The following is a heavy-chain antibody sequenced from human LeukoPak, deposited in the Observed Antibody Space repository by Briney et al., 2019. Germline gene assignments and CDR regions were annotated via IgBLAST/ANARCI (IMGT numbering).Heavy chain of an antibody. CDR1: GGSISSGGYY. V-gene: IGHV4-31*03. Sequence: PSQTLSLTCTVSGGSISSGGYYWSWIRQHPGKGLEWIGYIYYSGSTYYNPSLKSRVTISVDTSKNQFSLKLSSVTAADTAVYYCARASRGSTVTEFDCWGQGTLVTVSS. CDR2: IYYSGST. J-gene: IGHJ4*02. CDR3: ARASRGSTVTEFDC. D-gene: IGHD4-11*01.